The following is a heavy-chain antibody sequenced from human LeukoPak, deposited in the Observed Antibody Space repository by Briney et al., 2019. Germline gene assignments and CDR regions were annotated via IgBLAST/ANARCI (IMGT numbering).Heavy chain of an antibody. Sequence: PGGSLRLSCAASGFTFRNYGMNWVRQAPGKGLEWVTIIWYDGSNKYYADSVKGRFTISRDNSKNTLYLQMNSLRAEDTAVYYCARGSDYFDYWGQGTLVTVSS. J-gene: IGHJ4*02. CDR1: GFTFRNYG. CDR2: IWYDGSNK. CDR3: ARGSDYFDY. V-gene: IGHV3-33*01.